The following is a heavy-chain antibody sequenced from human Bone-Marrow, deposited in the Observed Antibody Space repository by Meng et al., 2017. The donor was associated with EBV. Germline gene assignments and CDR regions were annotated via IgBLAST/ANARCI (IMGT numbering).Heavy chain of an antibody. V-gene: IGHV4-30-4*01. CDR1: GGSISTGYYY. J-gene: IGHJ4*02. D-gene: IGHD2-15*01. Sequence: VPLQESGPVLVRPSHTLSLTCAVFGGSISTGYYYWTWIRQPPGKGLEWIGYMYYNGITYYNPSLKSRVTISGDSSKNQFSLKLTSVTAADTAVYFCARGSSFCSGGSCFENWGQGTLVTVSS. CDR2: MYYNGIT. CDR3: ARGSSFCSGGSCFEN.